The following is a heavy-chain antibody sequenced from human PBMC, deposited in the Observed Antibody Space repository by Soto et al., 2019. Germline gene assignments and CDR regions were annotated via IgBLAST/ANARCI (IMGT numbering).Heavy chain of an antibody. Sequence: PSETLSLTCTVSGGSISSGGYYWSWIRQHPGKGLEWIGYIYYSGSTYYNPSLKSRVTISVDTSKNQLSLKLSSVTAADTAVYYCARTYYDGSAYYSNFDYWGQGTLVTVSS. D-gene: IGHD3-22*01. CDR3: ARTYYDGSAYYSNFDY. CDR1: GGSISSGGYY. CDR2: IYYSGST. J-gene: IGHJ4*02. V-gene: IGHV4-31*03.